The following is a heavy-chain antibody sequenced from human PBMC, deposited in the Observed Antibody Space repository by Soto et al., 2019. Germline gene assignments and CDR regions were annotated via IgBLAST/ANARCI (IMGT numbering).Heavy chain of an antibody. V-gene: IGHV1-18*01. CDR1: GYPFTSYV. Sequence: GASVKVSCKASGYPFTSYVISWVRQAPGQGLEWMGWISAYNGNTNYAQKLQGRVTMTTDTSTGTAYMELSSLRSDDTAVYYCARGVAPYYFDYWGQGTLVTVSS. CDR3: ARGVAPYYFDY. CDR2: ISAYNGNT. J-gene: IGHJ4*02. D-gene: IGHD2-15*01.